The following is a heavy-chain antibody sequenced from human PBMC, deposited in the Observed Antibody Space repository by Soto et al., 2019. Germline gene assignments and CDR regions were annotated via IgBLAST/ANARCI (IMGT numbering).Heavy chain of an antibody. D-gene: IGHD1-1*01. Sequence: EVQLLESGGGLVQPGGSLRLSCAASGFTFSTYAMNWVRQAPGNGLEWVSAISGSGGSIHYADSVKGRFTISRDNSKNTLYLQMNSLGDEDTGVYHCVKGYWKGDVWGQGTTVTVSS. V-gene: IGHV3-23*01. J-gene: IGHJ6*02. CDR2: ISGSGGSI. CDR3: VKGYWKGDV. CDR1: GFTFSTYA.